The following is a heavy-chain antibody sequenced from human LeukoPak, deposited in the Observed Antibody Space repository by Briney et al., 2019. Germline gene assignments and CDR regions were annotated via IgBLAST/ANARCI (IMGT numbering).Heavy chain of an antibody. D-gene: IGHD2/OR15-2a*01. Sequence: GASVKVSCKASGYTFPVYYMHWVRQAPGQGLEWMGWINPHSGDTNCAQKFQGRVTMTRDTSISTAYMELSRLGSDDTAVYYCARSDSSTSYGMDVWGQGTTVTVSS. CDR2: INPHSGDT. J-gene: IGHJ6*02. V-gene: IGHV1-2*02. CDR3: ARSDSSTSYGMDV. CDR1: GYTFPVYY.